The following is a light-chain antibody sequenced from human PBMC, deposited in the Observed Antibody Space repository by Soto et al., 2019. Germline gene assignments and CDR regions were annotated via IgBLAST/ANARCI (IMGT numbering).Light chain of an antibody. CDR3: QQFNNWPELS. J-gene: IGKJ4*01. Sequence: IVMTQSPATLSVSPGERATLSCRASQSISGNLAWYQQKPGQTPRLLIYGASTRAAGIPARFSGSGSGTEFTLTISSLQSEDFAVYYCQQFNNWPELSFGGGTKVEIK. CDR2: GAS. V-gene: IGKV3-15*01. CDR1: QSISGN.